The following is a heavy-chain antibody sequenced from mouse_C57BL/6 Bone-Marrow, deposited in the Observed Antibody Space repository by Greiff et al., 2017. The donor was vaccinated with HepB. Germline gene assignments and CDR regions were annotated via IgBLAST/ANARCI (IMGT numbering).Heavy chain of an antibody. D-gene: IGHD3-1*01. CDR2: IDPSDSYT. CDR1: GYTFTSYW. J-gene: IGHJ2*01. Sequence: QVQLQQSVAELVRPGTSVKLSCKASGYTFTSYWMHWVKQRPGQGLEWIGVIDPSDSYTNYNQKFKGKATLTVDTSSSTAYMQLSSLTSEDSAVYYCARGYGYWGQGTTLTVSS. V-gene: IGHV1-59*01. CDR3: ARGYGY.